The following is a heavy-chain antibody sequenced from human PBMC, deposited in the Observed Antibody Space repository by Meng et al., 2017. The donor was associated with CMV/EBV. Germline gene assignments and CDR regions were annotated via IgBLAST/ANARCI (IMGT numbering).Heavy chain of an antibody. CDR2: IYSGGST. D-gene: IGHD3-3*01. CDR3: ARNRKADYDFWSGYYATHYYYYGMDV. Sequence: GESLKISCAASGFTVSSNYMSWVRQAPGKGLEWVSVIYSGGSTYYADSAKGRFTISRDNSKNTLYLQMNSLRAEDTAVYYCARNRKADYDFWSGYYATHYYYYGMDVWGQGTTVTVSS. V-gene: IGHV3-53*01. J-gene: IGHJ6*02. CDR1: GFTVSSNY.